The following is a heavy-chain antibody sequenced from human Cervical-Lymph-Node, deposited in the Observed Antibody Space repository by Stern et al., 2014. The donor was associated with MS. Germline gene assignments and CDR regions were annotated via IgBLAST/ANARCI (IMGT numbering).Heavy chain of an antibody. V-gene: IGHV1-69*12. J-gene: IGHJ6*02. CDR3: ANSGNYYYYYGMDV. Sequence: QVQLVQSGAEVKKPGSSVKVSCKASGGTFTSYVFSWVRQAPGHGLEWMGGFIPIFDTANYAQKLQGRVTITADESTSTAYMELSSLRSEDTAVYYCANSGNYYYYYGMDVWGQGTTVIVSS. CDR2: FIPIFDTA. CDR1: GGTFTSYV. D-gene: IGHD1-26*01.